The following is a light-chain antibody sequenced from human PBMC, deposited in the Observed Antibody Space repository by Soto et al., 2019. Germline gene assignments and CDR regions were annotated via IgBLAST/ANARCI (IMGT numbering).Light chain of an antibody. CDR2: DGT. CDR3: SSYTSSSTYV. Sequence: ALTQPASVSGSPGQSITISCTATSSDVGSYNLVSWFQQHPGKAPKLMIYDGTKRPSGVSNRFSGSSSGNTASLTISGLQAEDESDYYCSSYTSSSTYVVGTGTKVTVL. V-gene: IGLV2-14*02. CDR1: SSDVGSYNL. J-gene: IGLJ1*01.